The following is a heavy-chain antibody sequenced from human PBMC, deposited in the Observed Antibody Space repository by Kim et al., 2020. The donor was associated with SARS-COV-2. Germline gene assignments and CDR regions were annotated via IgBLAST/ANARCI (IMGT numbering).Heavy chain of an antibody. CDR3: ARDRYTNYYDSSGYYDY. V-gene: IGHV1-69*13. D-gene: IGHD3-22*01. CDR2: IIPIFGTA. Sequence: SVKVSCKASGGTFSSYAISWVRQAPGQGLEWMGGIIPIFGTANYAQKFQGRVTITADESTSTAYMELSSLRSEDTAVYYCARDRYTNYYDSSGYYDYWGQGTLVTVSS. J-gene: IGHJ4*02. CDR1: GGTFSSYA.